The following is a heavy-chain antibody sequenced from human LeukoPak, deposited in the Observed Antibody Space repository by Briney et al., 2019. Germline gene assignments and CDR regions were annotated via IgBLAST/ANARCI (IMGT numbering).Heavy chain of an antibody. V-gene: IGHV4-59*08. D-gene: IGHD2-15*01. J-gene: IGHJ4*02. Sequence: SETLSLTCTVSGTSISNYYWSWIRQPPGKGLEWIGYIFYTGTTVSNPSLKSRLTMSVDMSKNQVSLNLISVTAADTAVYYCARRGYCSGGSCYDYYFDYWGQGTLVTVSS. CDR1: GTSISNYY. CDR3: ARRGYCSGGSCYDYYFDY. CDR2: IFYTGTT.